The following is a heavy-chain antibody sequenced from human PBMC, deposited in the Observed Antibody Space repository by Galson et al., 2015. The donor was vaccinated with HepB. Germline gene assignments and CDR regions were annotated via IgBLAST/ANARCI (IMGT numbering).Heavy chain of an antibody. D-gene: IGHD3-10*01. J-gene: IGHJ3*02. V-gene: IGHV3-21*01. CDR2: ISSSSSYI. CDR1: GFTFSSYS. Sequence: SLRLSCAASGFTFSSYSMNWVRQAPGKGLEWVSSISSSSSYIYYADSVKGRFTISRDNAKNSLYLQMNSLRAEDTAVYYCALVGYYYGSGPHGAFDIWGQGTMVTVSS. CDR3: ALVGYYYGSGPHGAFDI.